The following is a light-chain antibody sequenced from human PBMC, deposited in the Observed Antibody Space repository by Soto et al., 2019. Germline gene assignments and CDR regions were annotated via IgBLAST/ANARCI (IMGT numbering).Light chain of an antibody. CDR2: DVS. Sequence: DIPMTQSPSTLSASVGDRVTITCRASQSISTWLAWYQQKPGKAPKLLIYDVSLLQSGVPSRFSGSGSGTEFILTISSLQPDDSATYYCQQYNTYWTFGPGTKVEIK. CDR1: QSISTW. J-gene: IGKJ1*01. CDR3: QQYNTYWT. V-gene: IGKV1-5*01.